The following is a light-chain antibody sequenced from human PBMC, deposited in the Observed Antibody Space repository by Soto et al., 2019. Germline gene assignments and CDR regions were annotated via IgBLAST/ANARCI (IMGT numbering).Light chain of an antibody. Sequence: EIVLTQSPGTLSLSPGERATLSCRASQSVSSSYLAWYQQNPGQAPRLLIYGASSGAVGIPDRFSGSGSGTDFTLTVSRLEPDDFAVYYCQQYGSSPMYTFGQGTKLEIK. CDR3: QQYGSSPMYT. CDR1: QSVSSSY. J-gene: IGKJ2*01. CDR2: GAS. V-gene: IGKV3-20*01.